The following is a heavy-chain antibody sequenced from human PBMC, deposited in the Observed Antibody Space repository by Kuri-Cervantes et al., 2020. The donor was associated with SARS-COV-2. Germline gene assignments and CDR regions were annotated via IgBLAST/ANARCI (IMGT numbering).Heavy chain of an antibody. CDR3: AIINWNRFDY. CDR1: GGSTSSSGYY. V-gene: IGHV4-39*01. CDR2: IYYSGST. Sequence: GSLRLSCTVSGGSTSSSGYYWGWIRQLPGKGLEWIGSIYYSGSTYYNPSLKSRVTISVDTSKNQFSLKLSSVTAADTTVYYCAIINWNRFDYWGQGTLVTVSS. D-gene: IGHD1-1*01. J-gene: IGHJ4*02.